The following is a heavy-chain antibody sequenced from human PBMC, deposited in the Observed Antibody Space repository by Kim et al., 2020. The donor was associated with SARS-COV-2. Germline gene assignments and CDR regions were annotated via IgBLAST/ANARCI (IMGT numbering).Heavy chain of an antibody. D-gene: IGHD6-13*01. J-gene: IGHJ4*02. V-gene: IGHV3-23*01. CDR3: AKMKAAAGTGTFDY. Sequence: DSGKGRFNISRDNSKNTLYLQMNSLRAEDTAVYYCAKMKAAAGTGTFDYWGQGTLVTVYS.